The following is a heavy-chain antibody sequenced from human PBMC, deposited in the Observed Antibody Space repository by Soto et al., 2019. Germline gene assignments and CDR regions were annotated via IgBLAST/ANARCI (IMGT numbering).Heavy chain of an antibody. J-gene: IGHJ2*01. CDR1: GGSITISYY. Sequence: QMQVQESGPGLVKPSETLSLSCTVSGGSITISYYWGWIRQSPGKGLEWIGSIHYSGSTYFNPSLKSRATMSVDTSKNPFFLKLSSVTAADTAVYYCASPQVEGYNLLFWYFDLWGRGTPVTVSS. V-gene: IGHV4-39*01. CDR3: ASPQVEGYNLLFWYFDL. CDR2: IHYSGST. D-gene: IGHD1-1*01.